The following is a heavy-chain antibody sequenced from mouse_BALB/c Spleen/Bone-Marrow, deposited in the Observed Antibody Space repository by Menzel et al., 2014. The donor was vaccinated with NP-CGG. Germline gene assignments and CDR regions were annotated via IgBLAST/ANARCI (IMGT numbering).Heavy chain of an antibody. V-gene: IGHV1-7*01. CDR1: GYTFTSYW. CDR2: INPSTGYT. CDR3: ARGYYGSSLVY. J-gene: IGHJ3*01. D-gene: IGHD1-1*01. Sequence: QVQLQQPGAELAKPGASVKMSCEASGYTFTSYWMHWVKQRPGQGLEWIGYINPSTGYTEYNQKFKDKATLTADKSSSTAHMQLSSLTSEDSAVYYCARGYYGSSLVYWGQGTLVTVTA.